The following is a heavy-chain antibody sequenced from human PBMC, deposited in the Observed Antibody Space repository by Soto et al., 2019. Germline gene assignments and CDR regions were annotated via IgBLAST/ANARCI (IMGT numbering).Heavy chain of an antibody. CDR2: ITSDGSST. J-gene: IGHJ2*01. Sequence: EVQLVESGGGLVQPGGSLRLSCAGSGFVFSSYWMHWVRQVPGKGVVWVSRITSDGSSTTYADSVNGRFTISRDNAKNTLYLQMNSLGAEDTAVYYCARGMQGSRYFDLWGRGTLVTVSS. CDR3: ARGMQGSRYFDL. V-gene: IGHV3-74*01. CDR1: GFVFSSYW.